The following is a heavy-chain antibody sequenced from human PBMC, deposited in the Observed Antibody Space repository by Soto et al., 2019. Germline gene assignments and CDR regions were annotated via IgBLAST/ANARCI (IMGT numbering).Heavy chain of an antibody. CDR3: GKDTLDCSGGDCPLYYYYGMDV. J-gene: IGHJ6*02. CDR1: GFTFRSYA. D-gene: IGHD2-15*01. V-gene: IGHV3-30*18. CDR2: ISNDGSNK. Sequence: QVQLVESGGGVVQPGTSLRLSCAASGFTFRSYAMHWVRQAPGKGLGWLAVISNDGSNKYLADSVKGRLALSRDNSRNTLYLQINSLRVEDTAVYYCGKDTLDCSGGDCPLYYYYGMDVWGQGTTVTVSS.